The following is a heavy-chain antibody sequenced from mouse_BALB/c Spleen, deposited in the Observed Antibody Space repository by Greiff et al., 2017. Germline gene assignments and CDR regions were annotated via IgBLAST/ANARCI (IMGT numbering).Heavy chain of an antibody. CDR2: ISDGGSYT. CDR1: GFTFSYHY. V-gene: IGHV5-4*02. Sequence: EVQGVESGGGLVKPGGSLKLSCAATGFTFSYHYMYWVRQTPEKRLEWVATISDGGSYTYYPDSVKGRFTISRDNAKNNLYLQMSSLKSEDTAMCYCATTDRATSWFAYWGQGTLVTVSA. CDR3: ATTDRATSWFAY. D-gene: IGHD3-1*01. J-gene: IGHJ3*01.